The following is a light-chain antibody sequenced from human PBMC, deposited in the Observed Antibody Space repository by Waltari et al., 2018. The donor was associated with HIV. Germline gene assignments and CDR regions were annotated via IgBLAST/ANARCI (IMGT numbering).Light chain of an antibody. CDR2: SNN. CDR1: SPTTGSNT. J-gene: IGLJ3*02. CDR3: AAWDDRLNWV. Sequence: QSVLTQPPSASATPGQRVTISCSGSSPTTGSNTVNWYQQLPGTAPKLLIYSNNQRPSGVPDRFSGSKSGTSASLAISGLQSEDEADYYCAAWDDRLNWVFGGGTKLTVL. V-gene: IGLV1-44*01.